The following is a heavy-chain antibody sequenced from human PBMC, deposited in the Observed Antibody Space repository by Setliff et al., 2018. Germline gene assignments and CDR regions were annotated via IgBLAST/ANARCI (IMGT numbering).Heavy chain of an antibody. CDR3: ARSDHLVVDGFDV. CDR2: FDPEDGET. Sequence: ASVKVSCKVSGYTLTELSRHWVRQAPGKGLEWMGGFDPEDGETIYAQKFQGWVSMTRDTSITTAYMELSRLTSDDMAVYFCARSDHLVVDGFDVWGQGTMVTVSS. D-gene: IGHD3-16*01. CDR1: GYTLTELS. V-gene: IGHV1-24*01. J-gene: IGHJ3*01.